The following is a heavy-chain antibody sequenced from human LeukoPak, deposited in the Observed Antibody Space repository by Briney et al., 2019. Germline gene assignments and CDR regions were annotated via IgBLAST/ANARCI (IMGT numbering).Heavy chain of an antibody. D-gene: IGHD3-9*01. V-gene: IGHV3-74*01. CDR1: GFTFSSYW. CDR3: ARAGELRYFDWLSY. J-gene: IGHJ4*02. Sequence: GGSLRLSCAASGFTFSSYWMHWVRQAPGKGLVWVSRINSDGSSTSYADSVKGRFTISRDNAKNTLYLQMNGLRAEDTAVYYCARAGELRYFDWLSYWGQGTLVTVSS. CDR2: INSDGSST.